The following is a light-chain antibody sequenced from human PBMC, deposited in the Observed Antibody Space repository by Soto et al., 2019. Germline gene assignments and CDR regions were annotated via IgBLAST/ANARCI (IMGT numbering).Light chain of an antibody. CDR3: QQYNNWWT. V-gene: IGKV3-15*01. CDR2: GAS. J-gene: IGKJ1*01. Sequence: EIVMTQSPATLSASPGERATLSCRASQSVSSNLAWYQQKPGQAPRLLIYGASTRATGIPARFSGSGSGTGFTLTISSLQSEDFAVYCCQQYNNWWTFGQGTKVEIK. CDR1: QSVSSN.